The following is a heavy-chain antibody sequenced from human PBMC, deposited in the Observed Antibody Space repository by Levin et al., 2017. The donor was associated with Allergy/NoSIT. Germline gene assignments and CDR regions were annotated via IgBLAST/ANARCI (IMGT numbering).Heavy chain of an antibody. Sequence: ASVKVSCKASGYSFSNYYMHWVRQAPGQGLEWMGVISLSYGSTTYAQKFQGSVTMTRDTSTSTVYMELSSLTSDDTAVYYCARDYSGYNYLDYWGQGTLVTVSS. CDR1: GYSFSNYY. CDR3: ARDYSGYNYLDY. J-gene: IGHJ4*02. D-gene: IGHD5-12*01. V-gene: IGHV1-46*01. CDR2: ISLSYGST.